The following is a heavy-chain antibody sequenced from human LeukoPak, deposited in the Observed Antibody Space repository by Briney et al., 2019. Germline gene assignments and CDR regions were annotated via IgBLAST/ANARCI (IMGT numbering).Heavy chain of an antibody. V-gene: IGHV3-30*18. J-gene: IGHJ6*02. D-gene: IGHD6-13*01. CDR2: ISYDGSNK. CDR1: GFTFSSYG. CDR3: AKDLGRQQLVRYYGMDV. Sequence: PGRSLRPSCAASGFTFSSYGMHWVRQAPGKGLEWVAVISYDGSNKYYADSVKGRFTISRDNSKNTLYLQMNSLRAEDTAVYYCAKDLGRQQLVRYYGMDVWGQGTTVTVSS.